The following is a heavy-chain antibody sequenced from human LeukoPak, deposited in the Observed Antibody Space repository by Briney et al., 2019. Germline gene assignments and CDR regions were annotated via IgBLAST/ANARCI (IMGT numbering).Heavy chain of an antibody. Sequence: PGGSLRLSCAASGFSFSSYEMNWVRQAPGKGLEWISYISSSGDTIYYADSVKGRFTISRDNAKNSLYLQMDSLRAEDTAVYYCAGRPANGYRIDYWGQGTLVTVSS. V-gene: IGHV3-48*03. J-gene: IGHJ4*02. CDR3: AGRPANGYRIDY. D-gene: IGHD2-8*01. CDR2: ISSSGDTI. CDR1: GFSFSSYE.